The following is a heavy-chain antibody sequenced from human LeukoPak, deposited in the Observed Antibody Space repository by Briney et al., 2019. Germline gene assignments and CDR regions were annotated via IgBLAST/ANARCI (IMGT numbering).Heavy chain of an antibody. CDR1: GHTFTGYY. Sequence: ASVKVSCKASGHTFTGYYMHWVRQAPGQGLEWMGWINPNSGGTNYAQKFQGRVTMTRDTSISTAYMELSRLRSDDTAVYYCARLMTTVTTPYNWFDPWGQGTLVTVSS. V-gene: IGHV1-2*02. CDR3: ARLMTTVTTPYNWFDP. D-gene: IGHD4-17*01. CDR2: INPNSGGT. J-gene: IGHJ5*02.